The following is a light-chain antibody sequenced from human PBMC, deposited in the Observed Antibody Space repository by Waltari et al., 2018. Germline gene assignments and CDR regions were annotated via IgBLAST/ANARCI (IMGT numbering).Light chain of an antibody. CDR1: SSDVGSYNL. Sequence: QSALTQPASVSGSPGQSITISCTGTSSDVGSYNLFSWYQQHPGKAPKFMVYEVRKRPSVVSNRFSASKWRNTTSMTIAGLQDEDEADYYCCSDAGSGTVVFGGGTKLTVL. CDR2: EVR. J-gene: IGLJ2*01. V-gene: IGLV2-23*02. CDR3: CSDAGSGTVV.